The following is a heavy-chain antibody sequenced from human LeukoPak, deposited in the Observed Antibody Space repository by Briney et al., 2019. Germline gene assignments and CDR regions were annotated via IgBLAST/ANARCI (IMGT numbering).Heavy chain of an antibody. CDR1: GGSFSGYY. CDR3: ARGSWYYDYVWGSYQFDY. D-gene: IGHD3-16*02. J-gene: IGHJ4*02. Sequence: PSETLSLTCAVYGGSFSGYYWSWIRQPPGKGLEWIGEINHSGSTNYNPSLKSRVTISVDTSKNQFSLKLSSMTAADTAVYYCARGSWYYDYVWGSYQFDYWGQGTLVTVSS. CDR2: INHSGST. V-gene: IGHV4-34*01.